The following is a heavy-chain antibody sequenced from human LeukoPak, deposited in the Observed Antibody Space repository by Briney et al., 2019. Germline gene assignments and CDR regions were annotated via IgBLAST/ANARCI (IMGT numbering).Heavy chain of an antibody. Sequence: SETLSLTCTVSGGSISSSSYYWRWLRQPPGKGLERIGSIYYSGSTYYNPSLKSRVTISVDTSKNQFSLKLSSVTAADTAVYYCARKNRYNWTYFDSWGQGTLVTVSS. CDR1: GGSISSSSYY. CDR2: IYYSGST. CDR3: ARKNRYNWTYFDS. J-gene: IGHJ4*02. D-gene: IGHD1-20*01. V-gene: IGHV4-39*07.